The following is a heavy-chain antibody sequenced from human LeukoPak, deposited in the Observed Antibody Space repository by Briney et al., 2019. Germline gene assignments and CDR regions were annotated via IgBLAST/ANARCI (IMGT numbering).Heavy chain of an antibody. V-gene: IGHV1-69*13. CDR1: GGTFSSYA. CDR3: ARDLWIQLWFDYYGMDV. D-gene: IGHD5-18*01. J-gene: IGHJ6*02. Sequence: SVKVSCKASGGTFSSYAISWVRQAPGQGLEWMGGIIPIFGTANYAQKFQGRVTITADESTSTAYMELSSLRSEDTAVYYCARDLWIQLWFDYYGMDVWGQGTTVTVSS. CDR2: IIPIFGTA.